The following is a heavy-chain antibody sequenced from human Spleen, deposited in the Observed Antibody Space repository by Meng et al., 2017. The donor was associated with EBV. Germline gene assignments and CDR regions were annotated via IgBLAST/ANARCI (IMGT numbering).Heavy chain of an antibody. J-gene: IGHJ4*02. D-gene: IGHD3-16*02. CDR1: GDSISSSRYY. Sequence: QLEPQEAGPGLVKPSETLSLTCTVSGDSISSSRYYWAWIRQPPGKGLEWIASIYYSGSTYYSPSLKSRVTISVDTSKNQFSLKLTSVTAADTAVYCCATYRHDYIWGTYRYFDYWGQGTLVTVSS. V-gene: IGHV4-39*01. CDR3: ATYRHDYIWGTYRYFDY. CDR2: IYYSGST.